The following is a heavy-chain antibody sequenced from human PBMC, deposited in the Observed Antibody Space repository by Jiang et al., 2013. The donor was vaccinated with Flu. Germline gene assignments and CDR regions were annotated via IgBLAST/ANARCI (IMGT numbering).Heavy chain of an antibody. CDR2: INAGNGNT. V-gene: IGHV1-3*01. D-gene: IGHD2-21*02. CDR1: GYTFTSYC. CDR3: ARSPYCGGDCYGVGAFDI. J-gene: IGHJ3*02. Sequence: GAEVKKPGASVKVSCKASGYTFTSYCYALGAPGPGQRLEWMGWINAGNGNTKYSQKFQGRVTITRDTSASTAYMELSSLRSEDTAVYYCARSPYCGGDCYGVGAFDIWGQGTMVTVSS.